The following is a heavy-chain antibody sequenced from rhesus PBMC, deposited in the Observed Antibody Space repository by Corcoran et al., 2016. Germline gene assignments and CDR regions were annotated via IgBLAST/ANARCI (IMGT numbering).Heavy chain of an antibody. CDR3: TRFDY. CDR2: ISADGTRK. J-gene: IGHJ4*01. Sequence: EVRLVESGGALVHLGGSLRPPCAASGFTFNIFGLHGVRPATGKGLDGVEGISADGTRKSCADSVKDRFTISRDNSKNVLYLQMNNLKLDDTALYYCTRFDYWGRGGRVTVSS. V-gene: IGHV3-54*02. CDR1: GFTFNIFG.